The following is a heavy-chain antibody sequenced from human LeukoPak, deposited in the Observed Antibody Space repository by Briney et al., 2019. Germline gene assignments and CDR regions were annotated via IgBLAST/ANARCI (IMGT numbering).Heavy chain of an antibody. CDR2: IYTSGST. V-gene: IGHV4-61*02. D-gene: IGHD6-19*01. CDR3: ARGISGEFDY. J-gene: IGHJ4*02. Sequence: SQTLSLTCTVSGGSISSGSYYWSWIRQPAGKGLEWIGRIYTSGSTNYNPSLKSRVTIYVDTSKNQFPLKLSSVTAADTAVYYCARGISGEFDYWGQGTLVTVSS. CDR1: GGSISSGSYY.